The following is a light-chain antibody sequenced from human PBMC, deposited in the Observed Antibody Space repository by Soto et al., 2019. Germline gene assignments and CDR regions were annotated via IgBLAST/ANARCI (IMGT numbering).Light chain of an antibody. Sequence: QSVLTQPPSASGSPGQSVTISCTGTSSDVGGSNYVSWYQQHPGKAPKLMIYEVSKRPSGVPDRFSGSKSGNTASLTFSGLQAEYEADYSCSSNAGSNNLVFGGGTKLTVL. V-gene: IGLV2-8*01. CDR2: EVS. CDR1: SSDVGGSNY. J-gene: IGLJ2*01. CDR3: SSNAGSNNLV.